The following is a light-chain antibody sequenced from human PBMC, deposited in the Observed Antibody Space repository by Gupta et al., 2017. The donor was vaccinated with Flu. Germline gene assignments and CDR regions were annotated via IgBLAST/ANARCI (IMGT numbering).Light chain of an antibody. CDR2: DAS. CDR3: QQRRDWPLT. V-gene: IGKV3-11*01. J-gene: IGKJ4*01. Sequence: EIVLTQSPATLSLSPGERATLSCRASQSVSRYLAWYQQKPGQAPRLLIYDASNRATGIPARFSGSGSGTDFTLTISSLEPEDLAVYYCQQRRDWPLTFGGGTKVEI. CDR1: QSVSRY.